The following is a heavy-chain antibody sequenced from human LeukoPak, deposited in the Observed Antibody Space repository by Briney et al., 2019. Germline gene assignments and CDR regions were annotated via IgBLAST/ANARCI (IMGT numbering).Heavy chain of an antibody. D-gene: IGHD3-3*01. V-gene: IGHV3-9*01. Sequence: PGGSLRLSCAASGFTFNDYAMHWVRQAAGKGLEWVSGISWNSGTITYADSVKGRFTISRDNAKNSLYLQMNSLRAEDTAVYYCARNAYDFWSGYTTDAFDIWGQGTMVTVSS. CDR3: ARNAYDFWSGYTTDAFDI. J-gene: IGHJ3*02. CDR1: GFTFNDYA. CDR2: ISWNSGTI.